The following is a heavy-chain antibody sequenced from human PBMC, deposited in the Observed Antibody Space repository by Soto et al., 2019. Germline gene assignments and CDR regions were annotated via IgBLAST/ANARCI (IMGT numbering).Heavy chain of an antibody. CDR2: MWYDGSVK. D-gene: IGHD6-13*01. CDR3: ARDRQQLDPYAFDI. CDR1: GFTFSHHA. V-gene: IGHV3-33*01. J-gene: IGHJ3*02. Sequence: QVQLVESGGGVVQPGSSLRLSCATSGFTFSHHAMHWVRQAPGQGLQWVAQMWYDGSVKNYADSMKGRFTISRDSPKNTLFLQMNSLRVEDTAVYYCARDRQQLDPYAFDIWGQGTLVIVSS.